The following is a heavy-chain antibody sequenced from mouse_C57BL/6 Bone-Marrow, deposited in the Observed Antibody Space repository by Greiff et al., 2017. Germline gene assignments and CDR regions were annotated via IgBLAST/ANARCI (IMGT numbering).Heavy chain of an antibody. J-gene: IGHJ3*01. CDR2: IRSKSNKYAT. V-gene: IGHV10-1*01. CDR1: GFSFNTYA. CDR3: VRQNFRHLLLRWGRFAY. Sequence: EVKVVESGGGLVQPKGSLKLSCAASGFSFNTYAMNWVRQAPGKGLEWVARIRSKSNKYATYYADSVKDRFTISRDDSESMLYLQMNNLKTEDTAMYYGVRQNFRHLLLRWGRFAYWGQGTLVTVSA. D-gene: IGHD1-1*01.